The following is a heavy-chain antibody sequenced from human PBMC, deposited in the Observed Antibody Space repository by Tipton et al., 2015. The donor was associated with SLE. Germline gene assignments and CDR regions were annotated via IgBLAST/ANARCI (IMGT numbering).Heavy chain of an antibody. J-gene: IGHJ4*02. Sequence: LRLSCAASGFTFSSYSMNWVRQAPGKGLEWIGSIYYSGSTYYNPSLKSRVTISVDTSKNQFSLKLSSVTAADTAVYYCARRDGPFDYWGQGTLVTVSS. V-gene: IGHV4-39*01. CDR3: ARRDGPFDY. CDR1: GFTFSSYSMN. CDR2: IYYSGST.